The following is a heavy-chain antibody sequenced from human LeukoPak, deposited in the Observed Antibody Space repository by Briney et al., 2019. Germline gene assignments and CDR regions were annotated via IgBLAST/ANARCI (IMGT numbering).Heavy chain of an antibody. V-gene: IGHV3-30-3*01. J-gene: IGHJ4*02. Sequence: AGGSLRLSCAASGFTFSSYAMHWVRQAPGKGLEWVAVISYDGSNKYYADSVKGRFTISRDNSKNTLYLQMNSLRVEDTAVYYCAKDRSGWYYFDYWGQGTLVTVSS. CDR3: AKDRSGWYYFDY. CDR2: ISYDGSNK. CDR1: GFTFSSYA. D-gene: IGHD6-19*01.